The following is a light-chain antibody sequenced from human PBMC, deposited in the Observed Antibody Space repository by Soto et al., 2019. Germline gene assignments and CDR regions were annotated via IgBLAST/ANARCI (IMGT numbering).Light chain of an antibody. CDR3: QQSYSAPTWT. J-gene: IGKJ1*01. Sequence: DIHMTQSPSSLSASVGDRVTITCRASQSISTYLNWYQQEPGKAPKLLIYAASSLQSGVPSRFSGSRSGTDFSLTISSLQREDFATYYCQQSYSAPTWTFGRGTKVEIK. V-gene: IGKV1-39*01. CDR2: AAS. CDR1: QSISTY.